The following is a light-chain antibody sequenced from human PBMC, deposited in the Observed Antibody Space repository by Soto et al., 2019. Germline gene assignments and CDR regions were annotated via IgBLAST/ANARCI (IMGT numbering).Light chain of an antibody. J-gene: IGKJ1*01. V-gene: IGKV3-15*01. CDR1: QSVSSN. Sequence: EIVMTQSPATLSVSPGKRATLSYMASQSVSSNLAWYQQKPGQAPRLLIYGASTRATGIPARFSGSGSGTDFTLTISRLEPEYFAVYYCQQYGSSPQTFGQGTKVDIK. CDR2: GAS. CDR3: QQYGSSPQT.